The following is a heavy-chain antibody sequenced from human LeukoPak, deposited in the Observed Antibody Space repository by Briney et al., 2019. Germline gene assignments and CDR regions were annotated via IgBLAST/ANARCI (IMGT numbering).Heavy chain of an antibody. CDR1: GGTFSSYA. Sequence: SVKVSCKASGGTFSSYAIRWMRQAPGQGLEWMGGIIPIFGTANYAQKFQGRVTITTDESTSTAYMELSSLRSEDTAVYYCARGVYYYDSSGYHYFDYWGQGTLVTVSS. CDR2: IIPIFGTA. V-gene: IGHV1-69*05. J-gene: IGHJ4*02. CDR3: ARGVYYYDSSGYHYFDY. D-gene: IGHD3-22*01.